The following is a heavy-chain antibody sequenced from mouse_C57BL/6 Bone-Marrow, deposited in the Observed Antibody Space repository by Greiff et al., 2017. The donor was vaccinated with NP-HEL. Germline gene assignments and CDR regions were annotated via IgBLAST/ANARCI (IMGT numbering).Heavy chain of an antibody. Sequence: DVMLVESGGGLVQPGGSLSLSCAASGFTFTDYYMSWVRQPPGKALEWLGFIRNKANGYTTEYSASVKGRFTISRDNSQSILYLQMNALRAEDSATYYCARYKSSWYFDVWGTGTTVTVSS. D-gene: IGHD1-1*01. J-gene: IGHJ1*03. CDR3: ARYKSSWYFDV. CDR2: IRNKANGYTT. CDR1: GFTFTDYY. V-gene: IGHV7-3*01.